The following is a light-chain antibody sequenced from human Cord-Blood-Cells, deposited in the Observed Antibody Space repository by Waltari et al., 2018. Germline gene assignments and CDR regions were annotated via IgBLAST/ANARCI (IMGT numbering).Light chain of an antibody. CDR3: SSYTSSSTIYV. J-gene: IGLJ1*01. CDR1: STDVGSYNR. CDR2: EVS. V-gene: IGLV2-18*02. Sequence: QSALTQPPSVSGSPGQSVTISCTGTSTDVGSYNRVSRYQHPPGTAPKLMIYEVSNLPSGVPDRFSGSKSGNTASLTISGLQAEDEADYYCSSYTSSSTIYVFGTGTKVTVL.